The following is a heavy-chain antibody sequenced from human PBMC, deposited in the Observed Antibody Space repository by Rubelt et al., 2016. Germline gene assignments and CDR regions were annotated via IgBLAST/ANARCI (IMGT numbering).Heavy chain of an antibody. CDR2: IEPSDSYI. CDR1: GNNFPRHY. D-gene: IGHD6-19*01. V-gene: IGHV5-10-1*01. CDR3: ARHVGQWLPI. Sequence: EDQLVQSGAEVKEPGESLRISCQDSGNNFPRHYISWVRQMPGKGLEWMGRIEPSDSYITYSRPFQGHVTVSVDKSISTAFLQWDSLKASDTAMYYCARHVGQWLPIWGQGTLVTVSS. J-gene: IGHJ4*02.